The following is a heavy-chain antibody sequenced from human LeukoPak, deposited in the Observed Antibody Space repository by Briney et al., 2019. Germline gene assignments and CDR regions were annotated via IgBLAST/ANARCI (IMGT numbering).Heavy chain of an antibody. V-gene: IGHV3-74*01. CDR3: AREVAAAGRYFEY. CDR2: INQDGSTT. CDR1: GFTFSNHW. D-gene: IGHD6-19*01. J-gene: IGHJ4*02. Sequence: GGSLRLSCAASGFTFSNHWMHWVRQAPGKGLIWVSRINQDGSTTDYADSVKGRFTISRDNAKNTLFLQMSSLRAEDTALYFCAREVAAAGRYFEYWGQGTLVTVSS.